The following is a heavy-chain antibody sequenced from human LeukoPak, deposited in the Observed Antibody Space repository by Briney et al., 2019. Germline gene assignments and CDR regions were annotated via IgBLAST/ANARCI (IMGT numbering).Heavy chain of an antibody. D-gene: IGHD6-6*01. J-gene: IGHJ3*02. CDR3: ARAGVKYSSSDDAFDI. V-gene: IGHV4-4*07. Sequence: SETLSLTCTVSGGSISSYYWSWIRQPAGKGLEWIGRIYTSGSTNYNPSLKSRVTMSVDTPKNQFSLKLSSVTAADTAVYYCARAGVKYSSSDDAFDIWGQGTMVTVSS. CDR2: IYTSGST. CDR1: GGSISSYY.